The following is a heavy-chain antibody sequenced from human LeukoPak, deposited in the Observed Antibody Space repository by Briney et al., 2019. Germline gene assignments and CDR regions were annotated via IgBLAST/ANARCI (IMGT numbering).Heavy chain of an antibody. Sequence: GGSLRLSCAASGFTFSSYGMSWVRQAPGKGLEWVSAISGSGGSTYYADSVKGRFTISRDNSKNTLYLQMNSLRAEDTAVYYCAKDLGGSGSYYPDYWGQGTLVTVSS. CDR3: AKDLGGSGSYYPDY. J-gene: IGHJ4*02. CDR2: ISGSGGST. V-gene: IGHV3-23*01. D-gene: IGHD3-10*01. CDR1: GFTFSSYG.